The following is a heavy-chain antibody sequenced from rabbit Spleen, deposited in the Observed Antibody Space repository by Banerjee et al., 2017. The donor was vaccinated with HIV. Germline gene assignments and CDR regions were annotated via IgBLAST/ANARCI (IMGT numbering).Heavy chain of an antibody. V-gene: IGHV1S40*01. J-gene: IGHJ4*01. CDR2: AYAGSSGST. D-gene: IGHD4-1*01. CDR3: ARDMDDVIGWNFGW. Sequence: QSLEESGGGLVKPGASLTLTCKASGFSFNSGYDMCWVRQAPGKGLEWVACAYAGSSGSTYYASWAKGRFTLSKSSSTTVTLQMTSLTAADTATYFCARDMDDVIGWNFGWWGPGTLVTVS. CDR1: GFSFNSGYD.